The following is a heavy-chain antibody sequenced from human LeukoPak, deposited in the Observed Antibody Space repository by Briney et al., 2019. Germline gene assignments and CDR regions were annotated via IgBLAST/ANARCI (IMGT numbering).Heavy chain of an antibody. CDR1: GFTFSSYW. CDR3: AKDPHYYGSGRKYYFDY. J-gene: IGHJ4*02. V-gene: IGHV3-74*01. D-gene: IGHD3-10*01. CDR2: IHSDGSST. Sequence: GGSLRLSCAASGFTFSSYWMHWVRQAPGKGLVWVSRIHSDGSSTSYADSVRGRFTISRDNSKSTLFLQMNSLRTEDTAVYYCAKDPHYYGSGRKYYFDYWGQGTLVTVSS.